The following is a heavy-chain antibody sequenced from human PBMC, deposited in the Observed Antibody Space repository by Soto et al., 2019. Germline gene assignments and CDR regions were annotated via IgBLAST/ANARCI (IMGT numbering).Heavy chain of an antibody. CDR2: INHSGST. CDR1: GGSFSGYY. CDR3: ASADGYNWFDP. V-gene: IGHV4-34*01. J-gene: IGHJ5*02. D-gene: IGHD5-12*01. Sequence: SETLSLTCAVSGGSFSGYYWSWIRQPPGKGLEWIGEINHSGSTNYNPSLKSRVTISVDTSKNQFSLKLSSVTAADTAVYYCASADGYNWFDPWGQGTLVTVSS.